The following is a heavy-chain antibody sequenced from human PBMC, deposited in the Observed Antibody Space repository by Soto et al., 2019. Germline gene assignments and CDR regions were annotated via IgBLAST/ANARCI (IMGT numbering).Heavy chain of an antibody. D-gene: IGHD6-6*01. Sequence: GGSLRVSCAASGFTFSSYAMSWVRQAPGKGLEWVSAISGSGGSTYYADSVKGRFTISRDNSKNTLYLQMNSLRAEDTAVYYCAKEGYSSSSNPNNWFDPWGQGTLVTVSS. V-gene: IGHV3-23*01. CDR2: ISGSGGST. CDR3: AKEGYSSSSNPNNWFDP. J-gene: IGHJ5*02. CDR1: GFTFSSYA.